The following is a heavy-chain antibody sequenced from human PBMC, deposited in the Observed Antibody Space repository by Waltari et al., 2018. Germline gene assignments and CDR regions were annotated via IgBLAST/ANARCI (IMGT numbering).Heavy chain of an antibody. CDR1: GYSFTSYW. D-gene: IGHD3-22*01. CDR2: IYPGDADT. J-gene: IGHJ4*02. CDR3: ARQETTYYYDSSGYYHFDY. Sequence: EVQLVQSGAEVKKPGESLKISCKGSGYSFTSYWIGWVRQMPGKGLEWMGIIYPGDADTRDSPSVQGQVTISADKSISTAYLQWSSLKASDTAMYYCARQETTYYYDSSGYYHFDYWGQGTLVTVSS. V-gene: IGHV5-51*01.